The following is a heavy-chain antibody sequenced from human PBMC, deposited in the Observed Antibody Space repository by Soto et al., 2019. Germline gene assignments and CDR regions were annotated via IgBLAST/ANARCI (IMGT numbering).Heavy chain of an antibody. V-gene: IGHV3-7*03. Sequence: EVQLVESGGGLVQPGGSLRLSCAASGFTFSSSWMSWVRQAPGKGLEWVATIKQDGSEKYYVDSVKGRFTVSRDNAKNSMYLEMNSLRAEDTAVYYCARGDYFDRRFDYWGQGTLVTVSS. CDR3: ARGDYFDRRFDY. D-gene: IGHD3-22*01. J-gene: IGHJ4*02. CDR1: GFTFSSSW. CDR2: IKQDGSEK.